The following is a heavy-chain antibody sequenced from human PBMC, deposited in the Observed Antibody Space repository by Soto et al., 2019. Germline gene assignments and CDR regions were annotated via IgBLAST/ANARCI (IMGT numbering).Heavy chain of an antibody. CDR3: ARDGRGFLEWLSHSWFDP. CDR1: GYIFTSYY. Sequence: ASVKVSCKTSGYIFTSYYMHWVRQAPGQGPEWMGIINPSGGSTRYAQKFQGRVTMTRDTSTSTVYMELSSLRSEDTAVYYCARDGRGFLEWLSHSWFDPWGQGTLVTVSS. J-gene: IGHJ5*02. V-gene: IGHV1-46*01. D-gene: IGHD3-3*01. CDR2: INPSGGST.